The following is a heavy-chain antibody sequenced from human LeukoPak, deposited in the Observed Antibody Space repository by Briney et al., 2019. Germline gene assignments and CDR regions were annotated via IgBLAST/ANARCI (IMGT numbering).Heavy chain of an antibody. CDR3: ARDLGYYDSSGYGFDY. V-gene: IGHV1-69*01. CDR2: IIPIFGTA. CDR1: GGTFSSYA. Sequence: ASVKVSCKASGGTFSSYAISWVRQAPGQGLEWMGGIIPIFGTANYAQKFQGRVTITADESTSTAYMELSSLRSEDTAVYYCARDLGYYDSSGYGFDYWGQGTLVTVSS. D-gene: IGHD3-22*01. J-gene: IGHJ4*02.